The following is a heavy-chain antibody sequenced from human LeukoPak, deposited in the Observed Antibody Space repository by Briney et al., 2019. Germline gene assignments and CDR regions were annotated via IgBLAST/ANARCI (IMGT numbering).Heavy chain of an antibody. D-gene: IGHD3-9*01. J-gene: IGHJ4*02. CDR3: ARQGGTSYYDILTGYYIFLDFDY. CDR2: VYYSGST. Sequence: SETLSRTGAGHGGAFSGYDWGWIRQPPGKGQVGIGGVYYSGSTYYNPSIKSRVTISVDTSKNQFSLKLSSVTDADTAVYYCARQGGTSYYDILTGYYIFLDFDYWGQGTLVNVSS. CDR1: GGAFSGYD. V-gene: IGHV4-39*01.